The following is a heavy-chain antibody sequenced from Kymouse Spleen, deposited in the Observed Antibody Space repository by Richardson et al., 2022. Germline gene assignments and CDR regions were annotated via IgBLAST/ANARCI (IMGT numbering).Heavy chain of an antibody. D-gene: IGHD6-6*01. J-gene: IGHJ4*02. CDR1: GGSISSSSYY. V-gene: IGHV4-39*01. CDR3: ARHLSIAAREFDY. Sequence: QLQLQESGPGLVKPSETLSLTCTVSGGSISSSSYYWGWIRQPPGKGLEWIGSIYYSGSTYYNPSLKSRVTISVDTSKNQFSLKLSSVTAADTAVYYCARHLSIAAREFDYWGQGTLVTVSS. CDR2: IYYSGST.